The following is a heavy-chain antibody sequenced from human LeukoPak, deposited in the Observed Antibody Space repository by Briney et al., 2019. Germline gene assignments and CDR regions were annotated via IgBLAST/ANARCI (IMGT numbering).Heavy chain of an antibody. D-gene: IGHD1-26*01. CDR3: ARDLSGSYWDYFDY. V-gene: IGHV1-2*02. CDR1: GYTFTGYY. Sequence: ASVKVFCKASGYTFTGYYMHWVRQAPGQGLEWMGWINPNSGGTNYAQKFQGRITMTRDTSISTAYMEMSSLRSDDTAVYYCARDLSGSYWDYFDYWGQGTLVTVSS. CDR2: INPNSGGT. J-gene: IGHJ4*02.